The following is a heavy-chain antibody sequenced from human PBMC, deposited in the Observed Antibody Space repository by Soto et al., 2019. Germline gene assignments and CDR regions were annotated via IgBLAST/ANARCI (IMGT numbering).Heavy chain of an antibody. J-gene: IGHJ3*02. CDR2: IYSGGST. CDR1: GFTVSSNY. CDR3: ASSDRLTMRPGILWFGEPRNAFDI. Sequence: GGSLRLSCAASGFTVSSNYMSWVRQAPGKGLEWVSVIYSGGSTYYADSVKGRFTISRDNSKNTLYLQMNSLRAEDTAVYYCASSDRLTMRPGILWFGEPRNAFDIWGQGTMVTVSS. V-gene: IGHV3-66*01. D-gene: IGHD3-10*01.